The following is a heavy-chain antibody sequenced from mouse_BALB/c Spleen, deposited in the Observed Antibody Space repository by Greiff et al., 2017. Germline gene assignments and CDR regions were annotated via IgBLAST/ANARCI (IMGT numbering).Heavy chain of an antibody. CDR3: ARDCMDY. CDR1: GFTFSSFG. CDR2: ISSGSSTI. Sequence: EVQLVESGGGLVQPGGSRKLSCAASGFTFSSFGMHWVRQAPEKGLEWVAYISSGSSTIYYADTVKGRFTISRDNPKNTLFLQMTSLRSEDTAMYYCARDCMDYWGQGTSVTVSS. V-gene: IGHV5-17*02. J-gene: IGHJ4*01.